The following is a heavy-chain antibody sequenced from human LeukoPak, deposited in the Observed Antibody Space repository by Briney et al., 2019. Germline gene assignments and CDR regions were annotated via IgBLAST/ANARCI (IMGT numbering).Heavy chain of an antibody. D-gene: IGHD4-17*01. Sequence: GGSLRLSCAASGFTFSSYAMSWVRQAPGKGLEWVSAISGSGGSTYYADSVKGRLTISRDNSKNTLYLQMNSLRAEDTAVYYCAKVVGRYGDPRFDCWGQGTLVTVSS. CDR2: ISGSGGST. CDR3: AKVVGRYGDPRFDC. J-gene: IGHJ4*02. CDR1: GFTFSSYA. V-gene: IGHV3-23*01.